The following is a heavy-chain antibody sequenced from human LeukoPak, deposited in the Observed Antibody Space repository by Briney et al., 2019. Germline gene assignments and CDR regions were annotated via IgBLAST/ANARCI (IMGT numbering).Heavy chain of an antibody. CDR3: AREKVLRPWYYYYYGTDV. J-gene: IGHJ6*02. Sequence: PSETLSLTCAVYGGSFSGYYWSWIRQPPGKGLEWIGEINHSGSTNYNPSLKSRVTISVDTSKNQFSLKLSSVTAADTAVYYCAREKVLRPWYYYYYGTDVWGQGTTVTVSS. D-gene: IGHD3-3*01. V-gene: IGHV4-34*01. CDR2: INHSGST. CDR1: GGSFSGYY.